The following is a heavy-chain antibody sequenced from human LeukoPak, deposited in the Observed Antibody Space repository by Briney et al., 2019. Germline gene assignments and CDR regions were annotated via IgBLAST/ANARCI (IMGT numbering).Heavy chain of an antibody. CDR2: IRYDGSNK. CDR3: ARLTHLWLPTAGYNYYYMDV. D-gene: IGHD5-18*01. Sequence: GGSLRLSCAASGFTFSSYGMHWVRQAPGKGLEWVAFIRYDGSNKYYADSVKGRFTISRDNSKNTLYLQMNSLRAEDTAVYYCARLTHLWLPTAGYNYYYMDVWGKGTTVTVSS. J-gene: IGHJ6*03. V-gene: IGHV3-30*02. CDR1: GFTFSSYG.